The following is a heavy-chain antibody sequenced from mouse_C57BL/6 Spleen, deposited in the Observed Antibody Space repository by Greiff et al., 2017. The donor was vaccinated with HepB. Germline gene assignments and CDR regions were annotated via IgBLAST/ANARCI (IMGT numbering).Heavy chain of an antibody. D-gene: IGHD4-1*01. CDR3: TLTGTPAWFAY. CDR1: GFTFSNYW. Sequence: EVKLMESGGGLVQPGGSMKLSCVASGFTFSNYWMNWVRQSPEKGLEWVAQIRLKSDNYATHYAESVKGRFTISRDDSKSSVYLQMNNLRAEDTGIYYCTLTGTPAWFAYWGQGTLVTVSA. CDR2: IRLKSDNYAT. V-gene: IGHV6-3*01. J-gene: IGHJ3*01.